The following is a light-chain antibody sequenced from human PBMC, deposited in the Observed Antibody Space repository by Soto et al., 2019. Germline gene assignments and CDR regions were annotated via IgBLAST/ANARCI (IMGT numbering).Light chain of an antibody. CDR3: QQYRSSRLT. Sequence: EIVLTQSPGTLSLSPGERATHSCRASQSISSSYLAWYQQKPGQAPRLLVYGASSRATGIPDRFSGSGSGTDFTLTISRLEPEDFAVYYCQQYRSSRLTFGPGTKVDIK. J-gene: IGKJ3*01. CDR1: QSISSSY. V-gene: IGKV3-20*01. CDR2: GAS.